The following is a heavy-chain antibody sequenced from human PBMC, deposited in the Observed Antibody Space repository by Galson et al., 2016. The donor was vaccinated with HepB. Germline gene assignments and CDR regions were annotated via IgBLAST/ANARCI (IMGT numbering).Heavy chain of an antibody. V-gene: IGHV4-39*07. Sequence: ETLSLTCTVSGGSIRSSSYYWGWIRQPPGKGLEWIGSISSSGRTYDNPSLKSRATISIDTSNNQFSLKLTSVTAADTAVYYCATGSGSYYGMDVWGQGITVTVS. J-gene: IGHJ6*02. CDR1: GGSIRSSSYY. CDR3: ATGSGSYYGMDV. D-gene: IGHD3-10*01. CDR2: ISSSGRT.